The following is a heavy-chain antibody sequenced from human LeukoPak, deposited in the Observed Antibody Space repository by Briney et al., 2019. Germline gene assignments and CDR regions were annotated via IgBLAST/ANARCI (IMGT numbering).Heavy chain of an antibody. D-gene: IGHD6-13*01. V-gene: IGHV1-3*01. Sequence: GASVTVSCKASGYTFTSYAMHWVRQAPGQRLEWMGWINAGNGNTKYSQKFQGRVTITRDTSASTAYMELSSLRSEDTAVYYCARVPSSSSWYYFDYWGQGTLVTVSS. CDR3: ARVPSSSSWYYFDY. CDR2: INAGNGNT. CDR1: GYTFTSYA. J-gene: IGHJ4*02.